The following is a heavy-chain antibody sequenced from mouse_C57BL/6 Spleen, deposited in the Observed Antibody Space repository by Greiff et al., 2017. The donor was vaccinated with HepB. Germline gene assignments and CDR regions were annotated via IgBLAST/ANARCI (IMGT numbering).Heavy chain of an antibody. J-gene: IGHJ3*01. CDR2: ISNLAYSI. Sequence: EVKLVESGGGLVQPGGSLKLSCAASGFTFSDYGMAWVRQAPRKGPEWVAFISNLAYSIYYADTVTGRVTISSENAKNTLYLEMSSLRSEDTAMYYFATLDRSGYVGFAYWGQGTLVTVSA. CDR1: GFTFSDYG. CDR3: ATLDRSGYVGFAY. D-gene: IGHD3-2*02. V-gene: IGHV5-15*01.